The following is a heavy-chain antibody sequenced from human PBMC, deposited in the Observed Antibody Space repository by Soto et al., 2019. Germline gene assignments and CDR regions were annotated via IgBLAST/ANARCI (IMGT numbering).Heavy chain of an antibody. CDR1: GFTFSTYD. Sequence: GGSLRLSCAASGFTFSTYDMHWVRQPTGKGLEWVSGIGTGGDAYYPGSVKGRFTISRENAKNSLYLQLDSLRAEDTAVYYCARRLSSPFGAFDIWGQGTMVTVSS. CDR2: IGTGGDA. V-gene: IGHV3-13*01. D-gene: IGHD3-10*01. CDR3: ARRLSSPFGAFDI. J-gene: IGHJ3*02.